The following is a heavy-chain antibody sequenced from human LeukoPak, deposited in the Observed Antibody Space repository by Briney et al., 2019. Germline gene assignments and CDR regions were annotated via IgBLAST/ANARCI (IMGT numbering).Heavy chain of an antibody. Sequence: PGGSLRLSCAGSGFTFNTYWMHWVRQAPGKGLVWVSRINGDASSTNYADSVKGRFTISRDNAKNTLYLQMDNLRAEDTAVYYCARVLRYSDWVFDNWGQGTLVTVSS. CDR2: INGDASST. D-gene: IGHD3-9*01. V-gene: IGHV3-74*01. J-gene: IGHJ4*02. CDR1: GFTFNTYW. CDR3: ARVLRYSDWVFDN.